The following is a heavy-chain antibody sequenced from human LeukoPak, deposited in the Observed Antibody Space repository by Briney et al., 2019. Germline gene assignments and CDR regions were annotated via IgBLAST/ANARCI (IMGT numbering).Heavy chain of an antibody. Sequence: GGSLRLSCAASGLTFSRFAMSWVRQAPGKGLEWVSTISGSGDTTYYADSVKGRFTISRDNHKNTLYVQMNSLRVEDTAVYYCAKGHSAHGTGFDYWGQGTLVIVSS. CDR3: AKGHSAHGTGFDY. CDR1: GLTFSRFA. V-gene: IGHV3-23*01. CDR2: ISGSGDTT. J-gene: IGHJ4*02. D-gene: IGHD1-1*01.